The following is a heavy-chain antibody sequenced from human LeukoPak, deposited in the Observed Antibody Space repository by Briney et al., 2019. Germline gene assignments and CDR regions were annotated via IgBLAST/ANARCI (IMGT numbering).Heavy chain of an antibody. CDR1: GFTFSSYA. J-gene: IGHJ4*02. Sequence: PGGSLRLSCAASGFTFSSYAMSRVRQAPGKGLEWVSGISGSGSSTYYADSVKGRFTISRDNSKNTLYLQMNTLRAEDTAVYYCGAYYDSRGYYYSNSPFDYWGQGTLVTVSS. V-gene: IGHV3-23*01. D-gene: IGHD3-22*01. CDR2: ISGSGSST. CDR3: GAYYDSRGYYYSNSPFDY.